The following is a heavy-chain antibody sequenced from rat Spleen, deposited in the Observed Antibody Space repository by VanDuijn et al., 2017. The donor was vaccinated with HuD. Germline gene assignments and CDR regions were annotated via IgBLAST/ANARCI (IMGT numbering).Heavy chain of an antibody. Sequence: EVQLVESGGGLVQPGRSLKLSCAASGFTFSNYYMAWVRQAPTKGLEWVASISPSGGSTYYRDSVKGRFTISRNNAKNTLYLQMDSLRSEDTATYSCTREEQLYWYFDFWGPGTMVTVSS. CDR3: TREEQLYWYFDF. J-gene: IGHJ1*01. CDR1: GFTFSNYY. CDR2: ISPSGGST. D-gene: IGHD1-2*01. V-gene: IGHV5-27*01.